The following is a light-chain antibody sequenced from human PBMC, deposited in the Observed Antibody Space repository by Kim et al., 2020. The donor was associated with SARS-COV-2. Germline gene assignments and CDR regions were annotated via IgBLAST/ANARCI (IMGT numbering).Light chain of an antibody. CDR3: QSYDSTNVV. V-gene: IGLV6-57*01. Sequence: GKAVTISCSRSSGTIASKSVQWYQQRPGSSPTTVIQANNQRPSGVPDRFSGSIDSSSNSASLTISGLRTEDEADYYCQSYDSTNVVFGGGTQLTVL. J-gene: IGLJ3*02. CDR2: ANN. CDR1: SGTIASKS.